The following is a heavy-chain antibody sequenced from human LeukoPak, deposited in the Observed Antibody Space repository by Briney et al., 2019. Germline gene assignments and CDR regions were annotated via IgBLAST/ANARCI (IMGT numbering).Heavy chain of an antibody. J-gene: IGHJ4*01. CDR1: GFIFSHHG. Sequence: GGSLRLSCAASGFIFSHHGMHWVRQAPGKGLEWVAVIWSDGTNRFYADSVKGRFTISRDNSQNTVFLQMNSLRVKDTAIYFCARDAQRGFDYSSSLKNWGHGILVTVSS. CDR3: ARDAQRGFDYSSSLKN. V-gene: IGHV3-33*01. D-gene: IGHD4-11*01. CDR2: IWSDGTNR.